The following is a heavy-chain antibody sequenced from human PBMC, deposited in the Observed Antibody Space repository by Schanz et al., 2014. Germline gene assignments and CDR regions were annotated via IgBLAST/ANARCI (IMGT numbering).Heavy chain of an antibody. CDR1: GFTFSSYA. V-gene: IGHV3-23*04. D-gene: IGHD1-1*01. CDR2: ITGASDHI. CDR3: AKKVPAYNPFDS. Sequence: EVQLVESGGGVVQPGRSLRLSCAASGFTFSSYAMSWVRQAPGKGLEWVLGITGASDHIDYAESVKGRFTISRDNSKNTLYLQMDSLRAEDTAVYFCAKKVPAYNPFDSWGQGTLVTVSS. J-gene: IGHJ4*02.